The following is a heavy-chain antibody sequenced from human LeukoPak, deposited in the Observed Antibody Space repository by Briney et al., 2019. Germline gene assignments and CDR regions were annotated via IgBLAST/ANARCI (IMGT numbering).Heavy chain of an antibody. Sequence: SGPTLVNPTQTLTLTCTVSGFSLSTSGMRASWIRQPPGKALEWLARIDWDDDKFYSTSLKTRLTISKDTSKHQVVLTMTNMDPVDTATYYCARSPDDGDYFDYWGQGTLVTVSS. CDR3: ARSPDDGDYFDY. CDR1: GFSLSTSGMR. CDR2: IDWDDDK. J-gene: IGHJ4*02. D-gene: IGHD4-17*01. V-gene: IGHV2-70*04.